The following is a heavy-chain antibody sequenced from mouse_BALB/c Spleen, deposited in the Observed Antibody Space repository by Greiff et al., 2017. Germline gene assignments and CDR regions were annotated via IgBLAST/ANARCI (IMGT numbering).Heavy chain of an antibody. CDR1: GFTFTDYY. CDR2: IRNKANGYTT. D-gene: IGHD1-1*01. Sequence: EVHLVESGGGLVQPGGSLRLSCATSGFTFTDYYMSWVRQPPGKALEWLGFIRNKANGYTTEYSASVKGRFTISRDNSQSILYLQMNTLRAEDSATYYCARDARSSYWYFDVWGAGTTVTVSS. CDR3: ARDARSSYWYFDV. J-gene: IGHJ1*01. V-gene: IGHV7-3*02.